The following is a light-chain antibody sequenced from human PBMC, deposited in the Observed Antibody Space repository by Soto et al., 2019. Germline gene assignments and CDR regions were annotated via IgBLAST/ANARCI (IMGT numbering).Light chain of an antibody. CDR2: GAS. V-gene: IGKV3-20*01. CDR3: QHYGTSPTWT. Sequence: EIVLTQSPGTLYLSPGERATLSCRASQSVSSSYLAWYQQKPGQAPRLLIYGASSRATGIPDRFSGSGSGTDFTLTISRLEPEDFAVYYCQHYGTSPTWTFGQGTKVEI. J-gene: IGKJ1*01. CDR1: QSVSSSY.